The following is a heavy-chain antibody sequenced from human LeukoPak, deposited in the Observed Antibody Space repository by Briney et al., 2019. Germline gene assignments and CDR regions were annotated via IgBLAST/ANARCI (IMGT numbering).Heavy chain of an antibody. V-gene: IGHV3-7*01. CDR2: IKQVGSEK. CDR1: GFTFSSYW. D-gene: IGHD2-15*01. Sequence: GGSLRLSCAASGFTFSSYWMSWVRQAPGKGLEWVANIKQVGSEKYYVDSVKGRFTISRDNAKNSLYLQMNSLRAEDTAVYYCARDWVVVADDAFDIWGQGTMVTVSS. J-gene: IGHJ3*02. CDR3: ARDWVVVADDAFDI.